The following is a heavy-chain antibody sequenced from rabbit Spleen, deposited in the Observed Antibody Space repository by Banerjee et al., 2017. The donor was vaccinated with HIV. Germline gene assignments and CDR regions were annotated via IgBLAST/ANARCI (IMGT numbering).Heavy chain of an antibody. CDR1: GFDLTKYHY. D-gene: IGHD2-1*01. Sequence: QEQLVESGGGLVQPGGSLKLSYKASGFDLTKYHYMCWVRQAPGKGLEWIGCIFVGSSGRTNFANWAKGRFTISNPSSTTVTLRMTSLTAADRATYFCARDLVGVIGWNFYLWGQGTLVTVS. CDR2: IFVGSSGRT. V-gene: IGHV1S45*01. J-gene: IGHJ4*01. CDR3: ARDLVGVIGWNFYL.